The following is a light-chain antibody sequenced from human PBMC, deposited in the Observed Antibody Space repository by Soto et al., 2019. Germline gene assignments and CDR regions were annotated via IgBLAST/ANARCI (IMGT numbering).Light chain of an antibody. CDR3: QQYNSYSLT. CDR2: EAS. V-gene: IGKV1-5*01. Sequence: DIQMSQSPCFLSASVRDRVTITCRASQGIRNELSWYQQKPGKAPKLLIYEASSLESGVPSRFSGSGSGTEFTLTISSLQPDDFATYYCQQYNSYSLTFGQGTKVDIK. J-gene: IGKJ1*01. CDR1: QGIRNE.